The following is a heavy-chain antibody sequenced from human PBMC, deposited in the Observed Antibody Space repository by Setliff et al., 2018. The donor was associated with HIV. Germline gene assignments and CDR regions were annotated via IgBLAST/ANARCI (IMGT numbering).Heavy chain of an antibody. J-gene: IGHJ4*02. Sequence: KTSETLSLTCSVSGGSITNGDHYWAWIRQSPGKGLEWIGYIYYTGDTYYSSSFESRVVIPLDTSNNQFSLRVRSVTAADTALYFCARMSISASVYFDYWGQGTLVTVSS. CDR3: ARMSISASVYFDY. CDR2: IYYTGDT. CDR1: GGSITNGDHY. V-gene: IGHV4-30-4*08. D-gene: IGHD2-2*01.